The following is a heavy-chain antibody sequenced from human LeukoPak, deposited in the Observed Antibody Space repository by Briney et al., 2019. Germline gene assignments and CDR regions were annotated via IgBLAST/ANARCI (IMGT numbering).Heavy chain of an antibody. D-gene: IGHD2-15*01. J-gene: IGHJ4*02. CDR1: GGSISSSSYY. V-gene: IGHV4-39*01. CDR2: IYYSGST. CDR3: ASGVQGWFDY. Sequence: SETLSLTCTVSGGSISSSSYYWGWIRQPPGKGLEWIGSIYYSGSTYYNPSLKSRVTISVDTSKNQFSLKLSSVTAADTAVYYCASGVQGWFDYRGQGTLVTVSS.